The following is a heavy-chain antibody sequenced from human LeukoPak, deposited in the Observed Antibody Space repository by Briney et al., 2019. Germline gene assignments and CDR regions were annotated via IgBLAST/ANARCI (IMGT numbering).Heavy chain of an antibody. CDR1: GYSIRSGYH. V-gene: IGHV4-38-2*02. D-gene: IGHD1-14*01. CDR2: INYSEKP. J-gene: IGHJ4*02. CDR3: ARSEINDHMNY. Sequence: PSETLSLTCSVSGYSIRSGYHWAWIRQPPGKGLERIGSINYSEKPYYNPSLKSRVTISVDTSKNQFSLQMTSVTAADTAFYFCARSEINDHMNYWGQGMPVTVSS.